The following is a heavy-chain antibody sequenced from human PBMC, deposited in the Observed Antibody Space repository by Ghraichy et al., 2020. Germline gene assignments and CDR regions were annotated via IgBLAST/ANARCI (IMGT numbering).Heavy chain of an antibody. J-gene: IGHJ3*02. D-gene: IGHD6-13*01. Sequence: GGSLRLSCAASGFTFSSYWMSWVRQAPGKGLEWVANIKQDGSEKYYVDSVKGRFTISRDNAKNSLYLQMNSLRAEDTAVYYCARVKAAAGTAFDIWGQGTMVTVSS. CDR1: GFTFSSYW. CDR3: ARVKAAAGTAFDI. V-gene: IGHV3-7*01. CDR2: IKQDGSEK.